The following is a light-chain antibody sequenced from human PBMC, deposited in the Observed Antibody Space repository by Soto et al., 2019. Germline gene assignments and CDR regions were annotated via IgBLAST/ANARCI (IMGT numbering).Light chain of an antibody. CDR1: QSVRRY. J-gene: IGKJ4*01. V-gene: IGKV3-11*01. CDR3: QQRSSWPT. Sequence: EIVLTQSPATLSLSPGERVTLSCRASQSVRRYLAWYQQKPGQAPRLLIYDASNRATGIPPRFSGSGSGTDFTLTISSLEPEDFAVYYCQQRSSWPTFGGGTKVDVK. CDR2: DAS.